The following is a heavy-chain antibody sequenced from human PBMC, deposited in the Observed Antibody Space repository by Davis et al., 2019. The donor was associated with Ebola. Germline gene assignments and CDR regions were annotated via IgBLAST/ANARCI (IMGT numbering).Heavy chain of an antibody. V-gene: IGHV3-9*01. CDR1: GFTFGDYA. CDR2: ISWHTVKT. D-gene: IGHD2/OR15-2a*01. Sequence: GGSLRLSCEASGFTFGDYAMHWVRQPPGQGLEWVASISWHTVKTGYSDSVKGRFTISRDNSKNTLYLQMNGLRVEDTAIYYCAKDTSNIWFDIWGQGTMVTVSS. CDR3: AKDTSNIWFDI. J-gene: IGHJ3*02.